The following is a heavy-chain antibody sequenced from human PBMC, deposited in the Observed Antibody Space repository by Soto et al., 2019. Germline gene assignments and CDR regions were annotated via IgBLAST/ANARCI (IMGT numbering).Heavy chain of an antibody. CDR3: AGGVVVSVQVDY. D-gene: IGHD2-21*01. J-gene: IGHJ4*02. CDR2: IHYSGRT. V-gene: IGHV4-30-4*01. Sequence: QVQLQESGPGLVKPSQTLSLTCTVSGGSISSGDYYWSWIRQPPGKGLEWIGYIHYSGRTYYNPSLNSRVTISVDTSKNQFSVKLSSVTAADTAVYYCAGGVVVSVQVDYWGQGTLVTVSS. CDR1: GGSISSGDYY.